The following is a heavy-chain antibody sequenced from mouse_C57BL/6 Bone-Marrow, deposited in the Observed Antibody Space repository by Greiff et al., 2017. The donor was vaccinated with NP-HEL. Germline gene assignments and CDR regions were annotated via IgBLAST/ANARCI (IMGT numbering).Heavy chain of an antibody. V-gene: IGHV1-5*01. CDR2: IYPGNSDT. CDR3: THYDYGYFDV. CDR1: GYTFTSYW. D-gene: IGHD2-4*01. J-gene: IGHJ1*03. Sequence: EVQLQQSGTVLARPGASVKMSCKTSGYTFTSYWMHWVKQRPGQGLEWIGAIYPGNSDTSYNQKFKGKAKLTAVTSASTAYMELSSLTNEDSAVYYCTHYDYGYFDVWGTGTTVTVSS.